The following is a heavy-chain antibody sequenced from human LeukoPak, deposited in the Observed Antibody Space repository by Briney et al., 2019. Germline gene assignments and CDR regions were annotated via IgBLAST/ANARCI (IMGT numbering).Heavy chain of an antibody. CDR3: TTGSNSGSYRDS. D-gene: IGHD3-10*01. CDR2: MKPNNGNT. Sequence: ASVKVSCKASGYSFTSYDVNWVRQATGQGLEWMGWMKPNNGNTGYAQKFQGRVTMTKNTSISTAYMELSGLTSEDTAVYYCTTGSNSGSYRDSWGQGTLVTVSS. V-gene: IGHV1-8*01. CDR1: GYSFTSYD. J-gene: IGHJ4*02.